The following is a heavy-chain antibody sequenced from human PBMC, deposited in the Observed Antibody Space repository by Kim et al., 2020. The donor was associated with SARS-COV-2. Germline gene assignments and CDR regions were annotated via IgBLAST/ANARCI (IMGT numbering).Heavy chain of an antibody. V-gene: IGHV1-8*01. D-gene: IGHD2-15*01. Sequence: ASVKVSCKASGYTFTSYDINWVRQATGQGLEWMGWMNPNSGNTGYAQKFQGRVTMTRNTSISTAYMELSSLRSEDTAVYYCARRRGSGVGRYCSGGSCYKDNWFDPWGQGTLVTVSS. CDR2: MNPNSGNT. CDR1: GYTFTSYD. CDR3: ARRRGSGVGRYCSGGSCYKDNWFDP. J-gene: IGHJ5*02.